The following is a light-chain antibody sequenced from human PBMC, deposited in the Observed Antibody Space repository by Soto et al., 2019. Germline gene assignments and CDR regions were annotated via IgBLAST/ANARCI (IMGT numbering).Light chain of an antibody. V-gene: IGKV1-39*01. J-gene: IGKJ1*01. CDR1: QSISGY. CDR2: ATS. CDR3: QQSFNTPRT. Sequence: DIQXTXXPXSXXXXFGDRVTITFRASQSISGYLNWYQQKPGKAPKLLIYATSNLQSGVSSRFSGSGSRTEFTLTISSLQLEDFASYYCQQSFNTPRTFGLGTKVDIK.